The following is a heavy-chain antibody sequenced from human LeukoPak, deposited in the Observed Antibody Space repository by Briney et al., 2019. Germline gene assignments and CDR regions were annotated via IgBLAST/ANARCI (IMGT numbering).Heavy chain of an antibody. CDR2: INPNSGGT. J-gene: IGHJ3*02. Sequence: GASVKVSCKASGYTFTGYYMHWVRQAPGQGLEWMGWINPNSGGTNYAQKFQGRVTMTRDTSISTAYMELSRLRSDDTAVYYCARGSFEYQLLYDDAFDIWGQGTMVTVSS. CDR1: GYTFTGYY. D-gene: IGHD2-2*02. CDR3: ARGSFEYQLLYDDAFDI. V-gene: IGHV1-2*02.